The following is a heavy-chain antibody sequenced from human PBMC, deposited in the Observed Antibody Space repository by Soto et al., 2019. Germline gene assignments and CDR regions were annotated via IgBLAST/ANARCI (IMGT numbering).Heavy chain of an antibody. V-gene: IGHV3-23*01. CDR1: GFTFSNFV. CDR3: TKASSDRHHMDV. J-gene: IGHJ6*02. CDR2: ITATGGDT. Sequence: GGSLRLSCAASGFTFSNFVMRWVRQTPGKGLEWVSTITATGGDTYYTDSVKGRFTISRDNSKNTLYLQMSSLRAEDTALYYCTKASSDRHHMDVWGQGATVTVSS.